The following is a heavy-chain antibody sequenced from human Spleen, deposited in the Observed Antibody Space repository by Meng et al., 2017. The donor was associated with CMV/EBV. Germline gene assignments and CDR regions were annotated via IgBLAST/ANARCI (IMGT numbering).Heavy chain of an antibody. D-gene: IGHD4-17*01. V-gene: IGHV3-30*04. CDR1: GLTFMSDA. J-gene: IGHJ4*02. Sequence: AASGLTFMSDAINWSSQAPGKGLEWVAVISYDGSNKYYADSVKGRFTISRDNSKNTLYLQMNSLRAEDTAVYYCAREPEVTTGYFDYWGQGTLVTVSS. CDR2: ISYDGSNK. CDR3: AREPEVTTGYFDY.